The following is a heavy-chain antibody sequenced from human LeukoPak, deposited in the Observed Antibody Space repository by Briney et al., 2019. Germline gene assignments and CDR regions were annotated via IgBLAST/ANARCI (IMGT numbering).Heavy chain of an antibody. CDR1: GFTFSNYG. J-gene: IGHJ4*02. Sequence: GGSLRLSCEVSGFTFSNYGMHWVRQAPGKGLEWLALIWYDGRTKFHADSVKGRFTISRDNSANTLYLQMSSLRVENTAVYYCAREWGRIAVAGGPGYWGQGARVTVSS. CDR3: AREWGRIAVAGGPGY. D-gene: IGHD6-19*01. V-gene: IGHV3-33*01. CDR2: IWYDGRTK.